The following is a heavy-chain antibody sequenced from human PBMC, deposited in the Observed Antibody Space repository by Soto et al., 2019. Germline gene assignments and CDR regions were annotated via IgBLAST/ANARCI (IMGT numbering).Heavy chain of an antibody. V-gene: IGHV3-33*01. J-gene: IGHJ3*01. Sequence: SLRLSCAVSGFSFRTYGFHRVRQPPGKGLEWVAVISPKGHSDSVEGRFTISRDNSKDTLYLQMNNLRAEDTAVYYCARDDAFGNENAFDLWGRGTMVTV. CDR3: ARDDAFGNENAFDL. CDR1: GFSFRTYG. CDR2: ISPK. D-gene: IGHD1-1*01.